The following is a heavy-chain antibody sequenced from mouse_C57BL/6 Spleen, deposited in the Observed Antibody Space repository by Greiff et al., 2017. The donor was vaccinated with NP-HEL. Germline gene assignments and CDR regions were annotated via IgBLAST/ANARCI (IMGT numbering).Heavy chain of an antibody. CDR2: IDPSDSYT. Sequence: VQLQQSGAELVKPGASVKLSCKASGYTFTSYWMQWVNQRPGQGLEWIGEIDPSDSYTNYNQKFKGKATLTVDTSSSTAYMQLSSLTSEDSAVYYCARYGSSYDAMDYWGQGTSVTVSS. J-gene: IGHJ4*01. D-gene: IGHD1-1*01. V-gene: IGHV1-50*01. CDR3: ARYGSSYDAMDY. CDR1: GYTFTSYW.